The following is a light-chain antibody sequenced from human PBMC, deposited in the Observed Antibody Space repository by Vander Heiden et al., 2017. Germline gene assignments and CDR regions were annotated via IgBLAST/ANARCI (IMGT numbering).Light chain of an antibody. Sequence: DIVMTQSPLSLPVTPGEPASISCRSSQSLLHSNGYTYFDWYLQKPGQSPQLLIYLGFKRAYGVPDRFSGSGSGTDFTLKISRVEAEDVGVYYCMQDLQTKTFGQGTKVEIK. CDR3: MQDLQTKT. CDR1: QSLLHSNGYTY. J-gene: IGKJ1*01. CDR2: LGF. V-gene: IGKV2-28*01.